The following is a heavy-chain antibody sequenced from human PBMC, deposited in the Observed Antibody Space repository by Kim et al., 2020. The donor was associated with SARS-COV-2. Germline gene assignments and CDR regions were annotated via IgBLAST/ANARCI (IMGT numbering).Heavy chain of an antibody. J-gene: IGHJ4*02. D-gene: IGHD3-9*01. V-gene: IGHV3-21*01. Sequence: YDADSVRGRFPISRDNAKNSLFLQMNSLRVEDTALYYFANEDEIRYFDSWGQGTLVTVSS. CDR3: ANEDEIRYFDS.